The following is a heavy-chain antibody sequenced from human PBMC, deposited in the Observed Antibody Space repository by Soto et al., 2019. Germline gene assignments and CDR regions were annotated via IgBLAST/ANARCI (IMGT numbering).Heavy chain of an antibody. V-gene: IGHV1-18*01. Sequence: QVQLVQSGAEVKKPGASVKVSCKASGDTFTSYGFSWVRQAPGQGLEWMGWISAYNGKTDYARKLQDRVTMTTDSATSTVPIELRSLSSDATAVYYCSSGGVSTKLDYWGQGTLVTVPS. CDR1: GDTFTSYG. CDR2: ISAYNGKT. D-gene: IGHD3-16*01. J-gene: IGHJ4*02. CDR3: SSGGVSTKLDY.